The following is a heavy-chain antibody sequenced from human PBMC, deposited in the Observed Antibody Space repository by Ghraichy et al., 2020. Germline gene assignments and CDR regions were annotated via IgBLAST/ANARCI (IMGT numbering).Heavy chain of an antibody. CDR1: GFTFRDFA. CDR2: ISGSGDTTT. V-gene: IGHV3-23*01. D-gene: IGHD3-10*01. Sequence: GGSLRLSCAASGFTFRDFAMAWVRQAPGQGLEWVAAISGSGDTTTYYADPVKGRFSISRDNSRNTVYLQMNRLRTDDSTLYYCAKDLAPYGSGIRVPDWGQGTMVTVSS. J-gene: IGHJ4*02. CDR3: AKDLAPYGSGIRVPD.